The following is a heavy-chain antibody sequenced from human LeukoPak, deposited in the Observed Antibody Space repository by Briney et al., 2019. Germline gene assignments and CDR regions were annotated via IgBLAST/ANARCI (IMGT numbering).Heavy chain of an antibody. CDR3: ARGTRTYYYDSSGSHFDY. CDR1: GDFISSGGHS. J-gene: IGHJ4*02. CDR2: IDYSGST. D-gene: IGHD3-22*01. Sequence: PSQTLSLTCIVSGDFISSGGHSWNWIRHHPGRGLEWIVDIDYSGSTHYIPSLKSRLSISVDTSRNHFSLKLFSVTAADTAVYYCARGTRTYYYDSSGSHFDYWGQGTLVTVSS. V-gene: IGHV4-31*03.